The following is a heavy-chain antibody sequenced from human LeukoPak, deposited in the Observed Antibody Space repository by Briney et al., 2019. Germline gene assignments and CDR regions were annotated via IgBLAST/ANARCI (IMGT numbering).Heavy chain of an antibody. J-gene: IGHJ5*02. Sequence: PGGSLRLSCAASGFTFSAYYMHWVRQAPGKGLEWVALVSNDGGIKYYGASVRGRFTISRDNPENTLYLQINSLRADDTAVDYCATVGEQKTSHGAMASWDQGPLFKVSS. V-gene: IGHV3-30*03. CDR1: GFTFSAYY. CDR3: ATVGEQKTSHGAMAS. CDR2: VSNDGGIK. D-gene: IGHD1/OR15-1a*01.